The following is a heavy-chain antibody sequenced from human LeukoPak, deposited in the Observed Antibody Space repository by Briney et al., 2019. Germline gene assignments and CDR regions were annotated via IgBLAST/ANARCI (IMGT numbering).Heavy chain of an antibody. CDR2: ISSSGSGGNT. Sequence: QPGGSLRLSCAASGVTLSSYAMSWARQAPGKGLEWVSGISSSGSGGNTYYADSVKGRFTISRDNSKNTLYLQMNSLRAEDTAVYYCARELRYCSGGSCYRTVWDWGQGTLVTVSS. D-gene: IGHD2-15*01. V-gene: IGHV3-23*01. CDR3: ARELRYCSGGSCYRTVWD. J-gene: IGHJ4*02. CDR1: GVTLSSYA.